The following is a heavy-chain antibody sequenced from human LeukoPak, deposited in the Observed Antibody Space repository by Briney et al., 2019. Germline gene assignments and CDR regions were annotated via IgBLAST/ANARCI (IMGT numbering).Heavy chain of an antibody. V-gene: IGHV1-18*01. CDR1: GGTFSSYA. D-gene: IGHD6-19*01. Sequence: GASVKVSCKASGGTFSSYAISWVRQAPGQGLEWMGWISAYNGNTNYAQKLQGRVTMTTDTSTSTAYMELRSLRSDDTAVYYCARDWRLVRGPEFDYWGQGTLVTVSS. CDR3: ARDWRLVRGPEFDY. CDR2: ISAYNGNT. J-gene: IGHJ4*02.